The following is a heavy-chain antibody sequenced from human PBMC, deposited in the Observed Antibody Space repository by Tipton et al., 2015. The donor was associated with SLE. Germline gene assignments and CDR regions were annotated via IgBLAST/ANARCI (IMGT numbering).Heavy chain of an antibody. Sequence: SLRLSCAASGSTLSSNYMSWVRQAPGKGLEWVSVIYSGGSTNYIDSVKGRFSLSRDNSQNTLYLQMNSLRAEDTAVYYCARLNYGDRLDYWGQGTLVTVSS. J-gene: IGHJ4*02. CDR3: ARLNYGDRLDY. CDR2: IYSGGST. D-gene: IGHD4/OR15-4a*01. CDR1: GSTLSSNY. V-gene: IGHV3-53*05.